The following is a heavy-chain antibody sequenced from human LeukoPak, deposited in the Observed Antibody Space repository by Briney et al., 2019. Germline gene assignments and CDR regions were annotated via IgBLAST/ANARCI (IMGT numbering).Heavy chain of an antibody. Sequence: VASVKVSCKASGGTFSSYAISWVRQAPGQGLEWMGGIIPIFGTANYAQKFQGRVTITADESTSTAYMELSSLRSEDTAVYYCARDRDYYDSSGYYSPWGQGTLVTVSS. CDR2: IIPIFGTA. V-gene: IGHV1-69*13. D-gene: IGHD3-22*01. J-gene: IGHJ5*02. CDR3: ARDRDYYDSSGYYSP. CDR1: GGTFSSYA.